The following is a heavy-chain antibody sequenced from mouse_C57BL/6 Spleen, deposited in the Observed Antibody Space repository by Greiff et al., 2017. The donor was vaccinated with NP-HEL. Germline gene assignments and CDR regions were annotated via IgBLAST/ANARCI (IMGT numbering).Heavy chain of an antibody. CDR2: SLPGSGST. CDR1: GYTFTGYW. V-gene: IGHV1-9*01. J-gene: IGHJ3*01. Sequence: QVQLQQSGAELMKPGASVKLSCKATGYTFTGYWIEWVKQRPGHGLEWIGESLPGSGSTNYNEKFKGKATFTADTSSNTAYMQLSSLTPEDSSIYYCARTALDSAGYWFAYWGQGTLVTVSA. D-gene: IGHD3-2*02. CDR3: ARTALDSAGYWFAY.